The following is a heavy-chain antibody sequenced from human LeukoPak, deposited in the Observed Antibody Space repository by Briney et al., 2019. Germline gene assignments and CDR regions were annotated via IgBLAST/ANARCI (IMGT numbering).Heavy chain of an antibody. CDR3: AKGRTNDY. D-gene: IGHD1/OR15-1a*01. V-gene: IGHV3-23*01. CDR2: ILDSGYST. J-gene: IGHJ4*02. CDR1: GFTFSSYA. Sequence: GGSLRLSCAASGFTFSSYAMSWVRQAPGKGLEWVSGILDSGYSTYYANSVKGRFTISRDNSNNTLYLQMNSLRAEDTAIYYCAKGRTNDYWGQGTLVTVSS.